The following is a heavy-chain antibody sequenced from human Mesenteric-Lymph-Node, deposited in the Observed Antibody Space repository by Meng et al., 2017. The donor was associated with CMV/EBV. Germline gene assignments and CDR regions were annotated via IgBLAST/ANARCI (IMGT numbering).Heavy chain of an antibody. CDR3: AKDSADEYGPPDY. V-gene: IGHV3-23*01. D-gene: IGHD3-10*01. CDR2: ISGGGGRT. Sequence: GESLKISCAASGFTFSNYAMSWVRQAPGKGLEWVSGISGGGGRTHYAYADSVKGQFTISRDNSKNTLYLQMNSLRAEDTAIYFCAKDSADEYGPPDYWGQGTMVTVSS. CDR1: GFTFSNYA. J-gene: IGHJ4*02.